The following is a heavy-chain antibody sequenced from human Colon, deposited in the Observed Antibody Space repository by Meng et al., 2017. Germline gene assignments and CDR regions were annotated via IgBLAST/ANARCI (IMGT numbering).Heavy chain of an antibody. Sequence: ASVKVSCKASGYSFTGYYIHWLRQGPGQGLEWVGWVNPNSGGATYAQNLQGRVTMTRDTSVRTAYMELRGLGSDDTATYNCARERASGTYAGWFDSWGQGTLVTVSS. CDR1: GYSFTGYY. CDR3: ARERASGTYAGWFDS. J-gene: IGHJ5*01. CDR2: VNPNSGGA. D-gene: IGHD3-10*01. V-gene: IGHV1-2*02.